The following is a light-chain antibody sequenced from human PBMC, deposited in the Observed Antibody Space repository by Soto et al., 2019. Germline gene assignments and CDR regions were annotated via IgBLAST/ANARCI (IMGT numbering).Light chain of an antibody. CDR2: KAS. V-gene: IGKV1-5*03. CDR1: QSITSW. Sequence: DIQMTQSPSTLSASVGDRVTTTCRASQSITSWLAWYQQKPGKAPKLLIYKASILESGVPSRFSGSGSGTDFTLTISSLQPDDFATYYCQHYNTYWTFGQGTKVEIK. CDR3: QHYNTYWT. J-gene: IGKJ1*01.